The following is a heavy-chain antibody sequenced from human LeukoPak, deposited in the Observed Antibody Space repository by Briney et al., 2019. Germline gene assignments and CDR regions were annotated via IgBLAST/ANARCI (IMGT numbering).Heavy chain of an antibody. CDR3: ARGQTGTPDAFDI. CDR2: ISSSGGTI. CDR1: GFTFSSYE. V-gene: IGHV3-48*03. J-gene: IGHJ3*02. D-gene: IGHD1/OR15-1a*01. Sequence: PGGSLRLSCAASGFTFSSYEMNWVRQAPGKGLEWVSYISSSGGTIFYADSVKGRFTISRDNAKNSLYLQMNSLRAEDTAVYYCARGQTGTPDAFDIWGQGTMVTVSS.